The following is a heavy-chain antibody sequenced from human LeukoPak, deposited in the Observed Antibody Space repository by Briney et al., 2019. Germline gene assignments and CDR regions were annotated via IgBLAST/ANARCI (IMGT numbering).Heavy chain of an antibody. CDR3: DLFWGRASGYYGARPFDY. J-gene: IGHJ4*02. V-gene: IGHV1-69*04. CDR1: GGTFNSYA. CDR2: IIPILVIA. Sequence: SVKVSCKASGGTFNSYAISWVRQAPGQGLEWMGRIIPILVIANYAQKFQGRVTITADKSTSTAYMELSSLRSEDTAVYYCDLFWGRASGYYGARPFDYWGQGTLVTVSS. D-gene: IGHD3-16*01.